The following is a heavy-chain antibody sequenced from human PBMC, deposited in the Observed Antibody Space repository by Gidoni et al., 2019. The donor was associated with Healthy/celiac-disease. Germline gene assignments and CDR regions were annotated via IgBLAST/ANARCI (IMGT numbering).Heavy chain of an antibody. CDR2: IIPIFGTA. Sequence: QVPLVPSGAEVQKPGSSVTVSCKASGCTFSSYAISWVRQAPGQGLEWMGGIIPIFGTANYAQKFQGRVTMTADESTSTAYMELSSLRSEDTAVYYCARGYSYGSCYFDYWGQGTLVTVSS. CDR3: ARGYSYGSCYFDY. CDR1: GCTFSSYA. D-gene: IGHD5-18*01. J-gene: IGHJ4*02. V-gene: IGHV1-69*01.